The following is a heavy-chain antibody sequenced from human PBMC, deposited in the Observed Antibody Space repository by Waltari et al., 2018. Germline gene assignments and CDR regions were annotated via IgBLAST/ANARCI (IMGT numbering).Heavy chain of an antibody. CDR1: GYSISSGYY. CDR2: IYHSGSS. Sequence: QVQLQESGPGLVKPSETLSLTCAVSGYSISSGYYWGWIRQPPGKGLEWIGSIYHSGSSYYNPSLKSRVTISVDTSKNQFSLKLSSVTAADTAVYYCAREGWFGERIVAFDIWGQGTMVTVSS. D-gene: IGHD3-10*01. J-gene: IGHJ3*02. CDR3: AREGWFGERIVAFDI. V-gene: IGHV4-38-2*02.